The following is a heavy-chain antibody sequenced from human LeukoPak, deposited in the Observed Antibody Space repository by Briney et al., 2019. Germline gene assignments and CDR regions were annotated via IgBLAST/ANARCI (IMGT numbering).Heavy chain of an antibody. CDR1: GGPIRSGGYY. V-gene: IGHV4-31*03. D-gene: IGHD3-3*01. Sequence: PSLTLSLTCTVSGGPIRSGGYYWSWIRQHPGKGLEWIGYIYYSGSTHYIPSLKGRVTISVDTSKNQFSLKLSSVAAADTAVYYCARVPFWSGSIGAFDIWGQGTMVTVSS. J-gene: IGHJ3*02. CDR3: ARVPFWSGSIGAFDI. CDR2: IYYSGST.